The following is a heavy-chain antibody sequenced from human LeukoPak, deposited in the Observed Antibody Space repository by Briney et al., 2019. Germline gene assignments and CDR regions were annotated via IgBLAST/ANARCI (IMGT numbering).Heavy chain of an antibody. CDR2: INHSGRT. J-gene: IGHJ4*02. CDR3: ARHGDNVGIDS. CDR1: GGSFSGYY. D-gene: IGHD4-17*01. V-gene: IGHV4-34*01. Sequence: PSETLSLTCAVYGGSFSGYYWSWLRQPPGKGLEWIGEINHSGRTNYNPSLKSRVSISVDTSKNQFSLKLSSVTAADTAVYYCARHGDNVGIDSWGQGTLVVVSS.